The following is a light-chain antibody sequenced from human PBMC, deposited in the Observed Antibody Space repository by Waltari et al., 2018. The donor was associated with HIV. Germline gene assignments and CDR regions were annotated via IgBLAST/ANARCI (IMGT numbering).Light chain of an antibody. J-gene: IGLJ3*02. Sequence: SFELTQPPSVSVSSGQTANIACSGTELAHKYVSWYQQRSGQSPLLVMFQDSKRPSGIPERFSGSNSGNTATLTITEAQPLDEGQYSCQAWDSGTVVFGGGTNLSVL. CDR2: QDS. V-gene: IGLV3-1*01. CDR1: ELAHKY. CDR3: QAWDSGTVV.